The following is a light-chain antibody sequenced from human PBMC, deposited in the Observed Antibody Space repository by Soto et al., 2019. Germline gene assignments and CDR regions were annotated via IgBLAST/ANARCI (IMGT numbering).Light chain of an antibody. CDR1: TGALTYDFW. Sequence: QAVVTQEPSLTVSPGGTVTLTCASSTGALTYDFWPNWFQQKPGQAPRGLIYTTDNKHSWTPARFSGSLLGGKAALTLSGAQSEDEADYYCLFYRGGRVIFGGGTKLTVL. J-gene: IGLJ2*01. CDR2: TTD. V-gene: IGLV7-43*01. CDR3: LFYRGGRVI.